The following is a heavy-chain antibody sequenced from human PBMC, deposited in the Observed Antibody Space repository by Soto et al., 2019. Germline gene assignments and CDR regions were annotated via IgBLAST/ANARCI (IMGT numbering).Heavy chain of an antibody. CDR1: GFTFTSSA. D-gene: IGHD1-26*01. J-gene: IGHJ4*02. V-gene: IGHV1-58*01. Sequence: SVKVSCEASGFTFTSSAVQWVLQARGQRLEWIGWIVVGSGNTNYAQKFQERVTITRDMSTSTAYMDLSSLRSEDTAVYYCAADAWVLVGATSIHYWGQGTPVTVS. CDR3: AADAWVLVGATSIHY. CDR2: IVVGSGNT.